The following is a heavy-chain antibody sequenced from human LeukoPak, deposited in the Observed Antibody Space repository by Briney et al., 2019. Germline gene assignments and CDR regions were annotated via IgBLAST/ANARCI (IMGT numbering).Heavy chain of an antibody. J-gene: IGHJ4*02. D-gene: IGHD6-19*01. Sequence: GGSLRLSCAVSGFPFSSYGMHWARQAPGKGLEWVARLVYDERIDYANSVKGRFSISRDNSKNTLFLDMSDLRVEDTAVYYCARDLSAAFDFWGQGVLVTVSS. CDR2: LVYDERI. CDR1: GFPFSSYG. V-gene: IGHV3-33*08. CDR3: ARDLSAAFDF.